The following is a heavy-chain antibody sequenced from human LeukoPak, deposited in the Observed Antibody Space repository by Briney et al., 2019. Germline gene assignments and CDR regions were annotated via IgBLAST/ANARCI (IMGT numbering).Heavy chain of an antibody. CDR2: ISGSGDST. CDR3: ATSTVAKYDY. Sequence: GGSLRLSCAASGFTFNKFAMSWVRQAPGKGLEWVSAISGSGDSTFNADSVKGRFTISRDNSKNTLCLQMNSLRAEDTALYYCATSTVAKYDYWGQGTLVAVSS. J-gene: IGHJ4*02. D-gene: IGHD4-11*01. V-gene: IGHV3-23*01. CDR1: GFTFNKFA.